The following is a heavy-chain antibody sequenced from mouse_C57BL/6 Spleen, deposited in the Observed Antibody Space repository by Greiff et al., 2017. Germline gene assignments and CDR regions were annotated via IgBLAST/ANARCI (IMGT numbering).Heavy chain of an antibody. CDR2: IWGGGST. Sequence: VQLQESGPGLVAPSQSLSITCTVSGFSLTSYGVDWVRQPPGKGLEWLGVIWGGGSTNYNSALMSRLSISKENSKSQVFLKMNSLQTDDTSMYYCAKAHYYGKGDRTAMDYWGQGTSVTVSS. V-gene: IGHV2-9*01. CDR3: AKAHYYGKGDRTAMDY. CDR1: GFSLTSYG. D-gene: IGHD1-1*01. J-gene: IGHJ4*01.